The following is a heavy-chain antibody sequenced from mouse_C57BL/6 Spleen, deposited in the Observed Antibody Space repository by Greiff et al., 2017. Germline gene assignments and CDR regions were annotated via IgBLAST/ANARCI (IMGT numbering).Heavy chain of an antibody. V-gene: IGHV1-59*01. CDR2: IDPSDSYT. CDR3: ARSTTSFDY. J-gene: IGHJ2*01. Sequence: VQLQQSGAELVRPGTSVKLSCKASGYTFTSYWMHWVKQRPGQGLEWIGVIDPSDSYTNYNQKFKGKATLTVDTSSSTAYMQLSSLTSEDSAVYYCARSTTSFDYWGQGTTLTVSS. CDR1: GYTFTSYW. D-gene: IGHD5-5*01.